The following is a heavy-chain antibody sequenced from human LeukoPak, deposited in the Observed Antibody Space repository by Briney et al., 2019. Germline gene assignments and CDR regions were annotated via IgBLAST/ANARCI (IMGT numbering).Heavy chain of an antibody. Sequence: SETLSLTCTVSGGSISSGFYYWAWIRQPPGKGLEWIGSIYYSGITYYNPSFKSPVTISVDTSKNQFSLKLSSVTAADTAVYYCARHHGYYYDSSGYYSYYYYYMDVWGKGTTVTISS. CDR2: IYYSGIT. D-gene: IGHD3-22*01. V-gene: IGHV4-39*01. CDR3: ARHHGYYYDSSGYYSYYYYYMDV. J-gene: IGHJ6*03. CDR1: GGSISSGFYY.